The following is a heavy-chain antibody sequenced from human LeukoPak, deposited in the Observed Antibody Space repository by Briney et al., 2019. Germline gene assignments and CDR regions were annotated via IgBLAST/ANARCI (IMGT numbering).Heavy chain of an antibody. CDR3: ARDVRLGDLSLSFFDY. CDR2: INPNKGGI. J-gene: IGHJ4*02. D-gene: IGHD3-16*02. CDR1: GGTFSSYA. V-gene: IGHV1-2*02. Sequence: ASVKVSCKASGGTFSSYAISWVRQAPGQGLEWMGWINPNKGGIKYAQEFQGRVTMTRDTSISTAYMELSSLTSADTAVYYCARDVRLGDLSLSFFDYWGQGALVTVSS.